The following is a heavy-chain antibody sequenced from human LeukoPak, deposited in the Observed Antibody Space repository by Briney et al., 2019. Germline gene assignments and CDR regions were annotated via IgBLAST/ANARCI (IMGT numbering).Heavy chain of an antibody. CDR2: ISSSGSTI. Sequence: GSLSLSCATSGFPFSDYYMSWIRPAPGKGLEWVSYISSSGSTIYYADSVKGRFTISRDNAKNSLYLQMNSLRAEDTAVYYCARDLAYSNYDIAFDIWGQGTMVTVSS. D-gene: IGHD4-11*01. V-gene: IGHV3-11*01. CDR3: ARDLAYSNYDIAFDI. CDR1: GFPFSDYY. J-gene: IGHJ3*02.